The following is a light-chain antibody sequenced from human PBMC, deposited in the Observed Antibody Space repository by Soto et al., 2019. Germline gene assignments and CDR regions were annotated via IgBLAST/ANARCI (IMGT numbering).Light chain of an antibody. Sequence: DIQMTQSPSTLSASVGDRVTLTCRASQNIGRWLAWYQQKPGKAPKVLIYDASSLESGVPSRFSGSGSGTEFTLTIRSLQPDDFATYYCQHYNSYIYTFCQGTKLEIK. CDR1: QNIGRW. CDR3: QHYNSYIYT. CDR2: DAS. J-gene: IGKJ2*01. V-gene: IGKV1-5*01.